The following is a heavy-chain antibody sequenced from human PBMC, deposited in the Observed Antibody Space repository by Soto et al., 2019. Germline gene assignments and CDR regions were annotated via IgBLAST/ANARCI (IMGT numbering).Heavy chain of an antibody. V-gene: IGHV4-34*08. CDR3: AVPHSSSWYRDYYYYGMDV. J-gene: IGHJ6*02. CDR2: INHSGST. Sequence: LSLTCDVSCETFSIYYWRWIRQPPGKGLEWIGEINHSGSTNYNPSLKSRVTISVDTSKNQFSLKLSSVTAADTAVYYCAVPHSSSWYRDYYYYGMDVWGQGTTVTVSS. D-gene: IGHD6-13*01. CDR1: CETFSIYY.